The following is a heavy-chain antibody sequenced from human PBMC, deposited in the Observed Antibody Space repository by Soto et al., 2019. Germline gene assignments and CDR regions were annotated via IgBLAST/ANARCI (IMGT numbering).Heavy chain of an antibody. CDR3: ARREIQGPIDY. J-gene: IGHJ4*02. CDR2: IYYSGTT. Sequence: QVQLQESGPGLVKPSDTLSLTCAVSGYSISSSNWWGWIRQPPGKGLAWTGYIYYSGTTNNNPSLKSRVSMSVDTTKNQCSLKLSSVTAVDTAVYYCARREIQGPIDYWGQGTLVTVSS. D-gene: IGHD1-26*01. CDR1: GYSISSSNW. V-gene: IGHV4-28*01.